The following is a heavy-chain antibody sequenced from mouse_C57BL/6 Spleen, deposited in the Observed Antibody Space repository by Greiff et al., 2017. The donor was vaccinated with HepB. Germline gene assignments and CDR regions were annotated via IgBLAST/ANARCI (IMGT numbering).Heavy chain of an antibody. J-gene: IGHJ3*01. D-gene: IGHD1-1*02. Sequence: VQLQQPGAELVKPGASVKMSCKASGYTFTSYWITWVKQRPGQGLEWIGDIYPGSGSTNYNEKFKSTATLTVDTSSSTAYMQRSSLTSEDSAVYYGARTLIMDVLFAYWGQGTLVTVSA. CDR1: GYTFTSYW. V-gene: IGHV1-55*01. CDR2: IYPGSGST. CDR3: ARTLIMDVLFAY.